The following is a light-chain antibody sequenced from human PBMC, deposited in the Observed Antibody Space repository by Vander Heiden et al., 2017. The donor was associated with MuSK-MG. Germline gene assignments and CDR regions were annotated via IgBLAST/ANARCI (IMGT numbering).Light chain of an antibody. Sequence: DIQLTQSPSSLSASVGDRVTITCRASQNVNSNLNWYQQKPGEAPQLLIYAGSTLQSGVRPRFSDSESVTDFTLTINRLQTEDLATYYCQQSHSTPRTFGQGTKVEIK. CDR3: QQSHSTPRT. J-gene: IGKJ2*01. CDR2: AGS. V-gene: IGKV1-39*01. CDR1: QNVNSN.